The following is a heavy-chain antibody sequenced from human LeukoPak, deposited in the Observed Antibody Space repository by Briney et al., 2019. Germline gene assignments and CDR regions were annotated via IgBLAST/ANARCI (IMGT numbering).Heavy chain of an antibody. V-gene: IGHV4-59*12. CDR1: GGSISSYY. J-gene: IGHJ5*02. Sequence: SETLSLTCTVSGGSISSYYWSWIRQPPGKGLEWIGYIYYSGSTNYNPSLKSRVTISVDTSKNQFSLKLSSVTAADTAVYYCARESEAAAAGTTWFDPWGQGTLVTVSS. CDR3: ARESEAAAAGTTWFDP. D-gene: IGHD6-13*01. CDR2: IYYSGST.